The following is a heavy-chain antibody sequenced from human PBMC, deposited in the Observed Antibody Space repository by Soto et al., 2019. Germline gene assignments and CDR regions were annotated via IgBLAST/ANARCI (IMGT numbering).Heavy chain of an antibody. Sequence: SVKVSCKSSGGTFSTYSISCVRQAPGQGLEWMGGIIPMLGKTNYAQKFQGRVTITADESTSTAYMDLRSLRSDDTAVYYCAKDILEWLFGSGDYYYYGMDVWGQGTTVTVS. J-gene: IGHJ6*02. CDR2: IIPMLGKT. D-gene: IGHD3-3*01. V-gene: IGHV1-69*13. CDR3: AKDILEWLFGSGDYYYYGMDV. CDR1: GGTFSTYS.